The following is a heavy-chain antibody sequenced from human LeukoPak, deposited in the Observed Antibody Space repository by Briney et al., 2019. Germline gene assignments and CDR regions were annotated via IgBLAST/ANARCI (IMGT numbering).Heavy chain of an antibody. V-gene: IGHV1-69*13. CDR2: IIPIFGTA. CDR3: ATVFTPINGYGSGSYSFLGSLDP. D-gene: IGHD3-10*01. J-gene: IGHJ5*02. Sequence: ASVKVSCKASGGTFSSYAISWVRQAPGQGLEWMGGIIPIFGTANYAQKFQGRVTITADESTSTAYMELSSLRSEDTALYYCATVFTPINGYGSGSYSFLGSLDPWGQGTLVTVSS. CDR1: GGTFSSYA.